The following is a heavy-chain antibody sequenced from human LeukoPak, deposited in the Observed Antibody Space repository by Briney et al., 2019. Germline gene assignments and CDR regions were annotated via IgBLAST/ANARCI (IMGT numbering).Heavy chain of an antibody. Sequence: PSETLSLTCTVSGGSISSYYWSWIRQPPGKGLEWIGYIYYSGSTNYNPSLKSRVTISVDTSKNQLSLKLSSVTAADTAVYYCARSDFWSGYKFDPWGQGTLVAVSS. CDR3: ARSDFWSGYKFDP. J-gene: IGHJ5*02. V-gene: IGHV4-59*01. D-gene: IGHD3-3*01. CDR2: IYYSGST. CDR1: GGSISSYY.